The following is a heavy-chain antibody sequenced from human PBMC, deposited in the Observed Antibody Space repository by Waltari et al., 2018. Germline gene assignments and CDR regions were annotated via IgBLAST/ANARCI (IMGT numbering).Heavy chain of an antibody. D-gene: IGHD2-21*02. CDR1: GFSFDKYW. CDR2: IKQDGSTK. J-gene: IGHJ4*02. Sequence: EVQLVESGGDLVQPGGSLRLSCAASGFSFDKYWMAWVRQAPGKGLEWVANIKQDGSTKYYEAAVRGRFTISRDNAKNSLYLQMNSLRAEDTAVYYCARDPEDCGGDCYSRFPFDYWGQGTLVTVSS. CDR3: ARDPEDCGGDCYSRFPFDY. V-gene: IGHV3-7*01.